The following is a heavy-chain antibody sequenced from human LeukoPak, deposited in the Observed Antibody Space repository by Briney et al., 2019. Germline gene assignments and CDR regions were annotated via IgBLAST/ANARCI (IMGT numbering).Heavy chain of an antibody. J-gene: IGHJ4*02. Sequence: ASVKVSCKASGGTFSSYAISWVRQAPGQGLEWMGRIIPILGIADYAQKFQGRVTITADKSTSTAYMELSSLRSEDTAVYYCAISRPYYYDSSGYLTGVFDYWGQGTLVTVSS. D-gene: IGHD3-22*01. CDR2: IIPILGIA. CDR3: AISRPYYYDSSGYLTGVFDY. CDR1: GGTFSSYA. V-gene: IGHV1-69*04.